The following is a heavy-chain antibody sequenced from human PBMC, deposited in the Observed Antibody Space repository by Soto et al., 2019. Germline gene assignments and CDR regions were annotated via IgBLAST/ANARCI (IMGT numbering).Heavy chain of an antibody. Sequence: QVQLVESGGGVVQPGRSLRLSCAASGFTFSSYGMHWVRQAPGKGLEWVAVIWYDGSNKYYADSVKGRFTISRDNSKNTLSLQMNSLRAEDTAVYYCARDWGDYGSSGRSPTGAFDIWGQGTMVTVSS. J-gene: IGHJ3*02. D-gene: IGHD3-22*01. V-gene: IGHV3-33*01. CDR1: GFTFSSYG. CDR2: IWYDGSNK. CDR3: ARDWGDYGSSGRSPTGAFDI.